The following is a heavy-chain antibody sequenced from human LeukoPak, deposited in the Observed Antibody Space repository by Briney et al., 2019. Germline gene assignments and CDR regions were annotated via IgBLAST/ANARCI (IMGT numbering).Heavy chain of an antibody. D-gene: IGHD2-2*01. CDR3: ARPQGYQLLDFEY. J-gene: IGHJ4*02. CDR1: GGSISSSIYY. Sequence: SETLSLTCTVSGGSISSSIYYWGEIRQPPGKGLEWIGSIYYSGSTYYNPSLKSRVTISVDTSKNQFSLKLSSVTAADTAVYYCARPQGYQLLDFEYWGQGTLVTVSS. V-gene: IGHV4-39*01. CDR2: IYYSGST.